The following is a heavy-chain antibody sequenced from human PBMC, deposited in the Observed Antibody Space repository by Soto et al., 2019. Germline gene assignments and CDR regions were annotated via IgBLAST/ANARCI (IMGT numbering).Heavy chain of an antibody. J-gene: IGHJ4*02. CDR2: ISGSGGST. CDR1: GFTFSSYA. D-gene: IGHD6-13*01. V-gene: IGHV3-23*01. CDR3: ARDSVRGVASRVDY. Sequence: PGGSLRPSCAASGFTFSSYAMGWVRQAPGKGLEWVSGISGSGGSTYYADSVKGRFTISIDNSKNTVYLQMNSLRTEDTAVYYCARDSVRGVASRVDYWGQGRLVTVSS.